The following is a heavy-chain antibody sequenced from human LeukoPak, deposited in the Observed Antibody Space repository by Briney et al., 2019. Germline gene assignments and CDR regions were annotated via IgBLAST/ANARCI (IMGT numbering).Heavy chain of an antibody. Sequence: PGGSLRLSCAASGYTFTSYFMHWVRQAPGQGLEWMGIINPSGGSTSYAQKFQGRVTMTRDTSTSTVYMELSSLRSEDTAVYYCAREPYNLSGGATTLPPDYWGQGTLVTVSS. V-gene: IGHV1-46*01. CDR1: GYTFTSYF. CDR3: AREPYNLSGGATTLPPDY. D-gene: IGHD1-26*01. CDR2: INPSGGST. J-gene: IGHJ4*02.